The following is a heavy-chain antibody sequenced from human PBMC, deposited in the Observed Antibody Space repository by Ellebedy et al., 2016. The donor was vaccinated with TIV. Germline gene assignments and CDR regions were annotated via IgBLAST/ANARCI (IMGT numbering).Heavy chain of an antibody. D-gene: IGHD4-17*01. CDR2: INQDGSDK. Sequence: GGSLRLSCTASRFTFSSYWMSWVRQPPGKGLEWVANINQDGSDKYYVDSVKGRFTIARDNAKNSLYLQMSSLRVEDTAVYYCATDGSYGDYLSPTHAFENWGQGTMVIVSS. CDR3: ATDGSYGDYLSPTHAFEN. J-gene: IGHJ3*02. CDR1: RFTFSSYW. V-gene: IGHV3-7*01.